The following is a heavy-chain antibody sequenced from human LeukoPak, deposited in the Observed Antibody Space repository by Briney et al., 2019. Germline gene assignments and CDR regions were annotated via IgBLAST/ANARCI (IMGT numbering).Heavy chain of an antibody. CDR1: GFVFSNYA. CDR2: ITGDGSTP. V-gene: IGHV3-64*01. CDR3: ARVGFSGYDS. Sequence: GGSLRLSCATSGFVFSNYAMNWVRQAPGKGLKYVSAITGDGSTPYYANSVKGRFTISRDNSRNTLYLQMGSLRSEDMAVYYCARVGFSGYDSWGQGTLVTVSS. J-gene: IGHJ5*02. D-gene: IGHD5-12*01.